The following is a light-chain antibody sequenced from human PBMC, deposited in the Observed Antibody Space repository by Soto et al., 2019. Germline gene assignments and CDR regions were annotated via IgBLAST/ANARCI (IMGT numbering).Light chain of an antibody. V-gene: IGKV4-1*01. Sequence: DIVITQSPDSLAMSLGERATINCTSSQNVLYSSNKNYLAWFQQKPGQPPKLLIYWASTRESGVPDRFSGSGSGTDFTLTISSLQAEDVAVYYCQQYYSTPWTFGQGTKVEIK. CDR3: QQYYSTPWT. J-gene: IGKJ1*01. CDR2: WAS. CDR1: QNVLYSSNKNY.